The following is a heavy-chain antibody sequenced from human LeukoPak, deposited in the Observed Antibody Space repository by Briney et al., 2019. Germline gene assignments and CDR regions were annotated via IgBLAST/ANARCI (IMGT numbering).Heavy chain of an antibody. D-gene: IGHD3-22*01. CDR1: GLTFSIYS. J-gene: IGHJ5*02. CDR3: ARGSSGENCFDP. CDR2: IRSSSSTI. V-gene: IGHV3-48*04. Sequence: GRSLRLSCAPSGLTFSIYSMNWVRQAPGKGLEWVSYIRSSSSTIYYADSMKGRFNISRDNDKNSLYLKMNSLRADDTAVSCCARGSSGENCFDPWGQGTLVTVSS.